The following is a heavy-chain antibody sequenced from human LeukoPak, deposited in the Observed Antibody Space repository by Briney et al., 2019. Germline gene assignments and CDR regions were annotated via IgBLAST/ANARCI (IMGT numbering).Heavy chain of an antibody. CDR1: GGSISSYY. CDR2: IYYSGST. J-gene: IGHJ4*02. D-gene: IGHD3-3*01. Sequence: SETLSLTCTVSGGSISSYYWSWIRQPPGKGLEWIGYIYYSGSTNYSPSLKSRVTISVDTSKNQFSLKLSSVTAADTAVYYCARGGNSDYDFWSGDYSYFDYWGQGTLVTVSS. CDR3: ARGGNSDYDFWSGDYSYFDY. V-gene: IGHV4-59*01.